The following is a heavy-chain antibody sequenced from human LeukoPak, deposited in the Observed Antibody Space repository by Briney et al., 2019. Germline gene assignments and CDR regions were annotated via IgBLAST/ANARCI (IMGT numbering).Heavy chain of an antibody. CDR2: ISYGGSNK. CDR3: ARDTFAVPYYYYHGMDV. D-gene: IGHD3-3*02. CDR1: GFTFSSYA. Sequence: GGSLRLSCAASGFTFSSYAMHWVRQAPGKGLEWVAVISYGGSNKYYADSVKGRFTISRDNSKNTLYLQMNSLRAEDTAVYYCARDTFAVPYYYYHGMDVWGQGTTVTVSS. V-gene: IGHV3-30-3*01. J-gene: IGHJ6*02.